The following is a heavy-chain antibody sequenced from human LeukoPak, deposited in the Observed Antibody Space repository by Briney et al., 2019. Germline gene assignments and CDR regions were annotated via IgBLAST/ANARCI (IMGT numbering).Heavy chain of an antibody. V-gene: IGHV3-30*03. J-gene: IGHJ4*02. CDR1: GFSFSNHG. CDR2: IASDGGAK. D-gene: IGHD6-19*01. CDR3: AREATWGQWYFDH. Sequence: PGTSLRLSCVASGFSFSNHGMHWVRQAPGKGLEWVSVIASDGGAKFYADSVKGRFTLFRDNPKNMFFLQMNLLTVEDTAIYYCAREATWGQWYFDHWGQGTPVTVSS.